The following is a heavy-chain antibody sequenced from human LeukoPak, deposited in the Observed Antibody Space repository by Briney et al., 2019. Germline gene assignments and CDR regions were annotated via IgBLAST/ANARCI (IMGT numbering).Heavy chain of an antibody. J-gene: IGHJ4*02. D-gene: IGHD3-22*01. CDR1: GFTVSSNY. CDR3: ARDLEYYDSSGYYD. Sequence: GGSLRLSCAASGFTVSSNYMSWVRQAPGKGLEWVSVIYSGGSTYYADSVKGRFTISRDNSKNTLYLQMNSLRAEDTAVYYCARDLEYYDSSGYYDWGQGTLVTVSS. CDR2: IYSGGST. V-gene: IGHV3-53*05.